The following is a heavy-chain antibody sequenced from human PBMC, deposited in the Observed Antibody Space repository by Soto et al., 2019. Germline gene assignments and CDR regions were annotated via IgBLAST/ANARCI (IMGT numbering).Heavy chain of an antibody. D-gene: IGHD6-19*01. CDR3: ARVIFISKGYDSGWYIAN. J-gene: IGHJ4*02. CDR2: MNPDSGST. Sequence: QVQLVQSGAEVKKPGASVKVYCKPSGYPFTSYHVNWVRQAPGQGLEWMGWMNPDSGSTDYALKFQGRLTMTRNTSRSTAYLELRSLTSEDTAIYYCARVIFISKGYDSGWYIANWGQGTQVIVSS. CDR1: GYPFTSYH. V-gene: IGHV1-8*01.